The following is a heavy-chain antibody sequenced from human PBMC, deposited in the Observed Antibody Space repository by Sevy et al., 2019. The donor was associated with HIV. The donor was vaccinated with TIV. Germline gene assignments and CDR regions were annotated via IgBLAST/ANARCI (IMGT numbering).Heavy chain of an antibody. Sequence: SETLSLTCTVSGGSISSGGYYWSWIRQHPGKGLEWIGYIYYSGSTYYNPSLKSRVTISVDTSKNQFSLKLSSVTAAGTAVYYWAGAWSPPPLFDYWGQGTLVTVSS. CDR1: GGSISSGGYY. CDR3: AGAWSPPPLFDY. J-gene: IGHJ4*02. CDR2: IYYSGST. D-gene: IGHD2-8*01. V-gene: IGHV4-31*03.